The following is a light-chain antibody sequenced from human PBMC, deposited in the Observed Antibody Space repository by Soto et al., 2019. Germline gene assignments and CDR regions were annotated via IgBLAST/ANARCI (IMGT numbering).Light chain of an antibody. V-gene: IGKV1-39*01. CDR1: QSISSY. J-gene: IGKJ3*01. Sequence: DIQMTQSPSSLSASVGDRVTITCRASQSISSYLNWYQQNPGKAPKLLIYAASSLQSGVPSRFSGSGSATDFTLTISSLQPEDFATYYCQPSYSSPFTFGPGTIVDIK. CDR2: AAS. CDR3: QPSYSSPFT.